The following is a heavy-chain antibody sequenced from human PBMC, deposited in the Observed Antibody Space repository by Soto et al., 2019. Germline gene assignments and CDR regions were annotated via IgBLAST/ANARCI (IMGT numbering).Heavy chain of an antibody. CDR1: GGSISSGGYY. Sequence: QVQLQESGPGLVKPSQTLSLTCTVSGGSISSGGYYWSWIRQHPGKGLEWIGYIYYSGSTYYNPAXXXRXXIAVDTSKNQCSLKLSSVTAADTAVYYCARGPGNPWGQGPLVTVSS. J-gene: IGHJ5*02. V-gene: IGHV4-31*03. CDR2: IYYSGST. CDR3: ARGPGNP.